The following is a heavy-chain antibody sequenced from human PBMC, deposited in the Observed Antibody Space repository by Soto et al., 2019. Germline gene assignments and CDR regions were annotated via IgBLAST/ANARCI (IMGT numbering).Heavy chain of an antibody. CDR1: GGSFSCYY. CDR2: INNGGSS. CDR3: ARGRGDGYNQNWYFDL. D-gene: IGHD3-10*01. Sequence: SETLSLTCAVYGGSFSCYYWSWIRQPPGKGLEWIGEINNGGSSNYNPSLKSRGSMSVGTSNNQFSLKLTSVTAADTAVYYCARGRGDGYNQNWYFDLWGRGTLVTVPQ. J-gene: IGHJ2*01. V-gene: IGHV4-34*01.